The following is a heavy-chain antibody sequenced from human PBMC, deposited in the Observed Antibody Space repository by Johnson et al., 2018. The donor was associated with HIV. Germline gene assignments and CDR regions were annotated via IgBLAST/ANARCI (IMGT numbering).Heavy chain of an antibody. J-gene: IGHJ3*02. CDR3: ARDSFIAVTLSDAFDI. Sequence: QMLLVESGGGWVQPGRSLRLSCAASGFAFSNYAMHWVRQAPGKGLAWMAIISYDGSNEYYADSVKGRFTISRDNSNKTLYLHMSSLRAEDPALYYCARDSFIAVTLSDAFDIWGQGTVVTVSS. CDR1: GFAFSNYA. V-gene: IGHV3-30-3*01. CDR2: ISYDGSNE. D-gene: IGHD6-19*01.